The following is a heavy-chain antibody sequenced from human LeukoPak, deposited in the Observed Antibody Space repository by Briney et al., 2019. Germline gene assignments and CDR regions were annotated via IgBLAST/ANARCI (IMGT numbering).Heavy chain of an antibody. J-gene: IGHJ6*03. CDR1: GYSFTSYW. CDR2: IYPGDSDT. D-gene: IGHD3-16*01. V-gene: IGHV5-51*01. Sequence: GESLKISCKGSGYSFTSYWIGWVRQMPGKGLEWMGIIYPGDSDTRYSPSFQGQVTISADKSISTACLQWSGLNASDTAMYYCARRNYDYVWHYYYYYLDVWGKGTTVTVSS. CDR3: ARRNYDYVWHYYYYYLDV.